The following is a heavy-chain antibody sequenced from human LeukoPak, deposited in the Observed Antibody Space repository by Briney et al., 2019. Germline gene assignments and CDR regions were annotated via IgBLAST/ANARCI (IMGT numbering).Heavy chain of an antibody. V-gene: IGHV4-61*01. CDR3: ALWFCSRTSCYVGY. Sequence: SETLSLTCTVSGGSVSSGSYYWSWIRQPPGKGLEWIGYIYYSGSTNYNPSLKNRVTISLDTSKNQFSLRLSSVTAADTAVYYCALWFCSRTSCYVGYWGQGTLVTVSS. CDR1: GGSVSSGSYY. CDR2: IYYSGST. D-gene: IGHD2-2*01. J-gene: IGHJ4*02.